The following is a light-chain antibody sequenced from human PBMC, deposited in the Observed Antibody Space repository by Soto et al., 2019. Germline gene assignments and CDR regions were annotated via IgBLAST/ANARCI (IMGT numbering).Light chain of an antibody. CDR3: QQYDNFPYT. CDR2: DAS. J-gene: IGKJ2*01. CDR1: QDISHH. V-gene: IGKV1-33*01. Sequence: DIQMTQSPPSLSASVGDRVTITCQASQDISHHLNWYQQKPGKAPKLLIYDASNLEGDIPLRFSGSGSGTHFTFTISSPQPEDIATYYCQQYDNFPYTFGQGTKVDIK.